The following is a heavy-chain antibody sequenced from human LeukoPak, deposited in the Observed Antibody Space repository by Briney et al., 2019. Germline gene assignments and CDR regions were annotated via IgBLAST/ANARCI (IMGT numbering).Heavy chain of an antibody. CDR1: GFTVRNNY. V-gene: IGHV3-66*01. J-gene: IGHJ4*02. CDR3: ATGERMVRGDGVDY. D-gene: IGHD3-10*01. CDR2: IYSGGGT. Sequence: GGSLRLSCAASGFTVRNNYMSWVRQAPGEGLEWVSVIYSGGGTYYADSVKGRFTISRDNSKNTLYLQMNSLRAEDTAVYFCATGERMVRGDGVDYWGQGTLVTVSS.